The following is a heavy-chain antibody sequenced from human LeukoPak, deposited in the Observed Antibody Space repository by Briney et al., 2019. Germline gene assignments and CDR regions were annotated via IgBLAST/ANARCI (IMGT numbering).Heavy chain of an antibody. V-gene: IGHV3-74*01. CDR3: ARVGGYDYFDY. D-gene: IGHD5-12*01. Sequence: GGSLRLSCAAPGITFSSYWMHWVRQAPGKGLVWVSRINNDGSSTTYADSVKGRFTISRDNAKNTVYLQMNGLRAEDTGVYYCARVGGYDYFDYWGQGTLVTVSS. CDR1: GITFSSYW. J-gene: IGHJ4*02. CDR2: INNDGSST.